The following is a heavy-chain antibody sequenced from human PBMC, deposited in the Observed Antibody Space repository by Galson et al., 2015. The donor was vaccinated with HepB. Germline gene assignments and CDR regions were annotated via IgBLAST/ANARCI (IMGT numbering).Heavy chain of an antibody. J-gene: IGHJ4*02. V-gene: IGHV1-2*02. CDR2: IFPNSGGT. CDR3: ARGRSKWELLRDYFDY. D-gene: IGHD1-26*01. CDR1: KYTFSDYY. Sequence: SVKVSCKASKYTFSDYYIHWVRQAPGQGLEWMGWIFPNSGGTTYAQVFQGRVTLTSDTSINTAYMYLSSLTSDDTAVYYCARGRSKWELLRDYFDYWGQETQVIVSS.